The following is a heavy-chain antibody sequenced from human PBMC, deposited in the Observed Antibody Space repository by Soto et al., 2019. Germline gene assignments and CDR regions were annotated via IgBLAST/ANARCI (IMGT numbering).Heavy chain of an antibody. CDR2: IIPSFGTA. CDR1: GGTFSSYA. J-gene: IGHJ5*02. V-gene: IGHV1-69*01. D-gene: IGHD3-22*01. CDR3: ASQPEGPDSSGYL. Sequence: QVQLVQSGAEVKKPGSSVKVSCKASGGTFSSYAISWVRQAPGQWLEWMGGIIPSFGTANYAQQFQGRVTITADEYTSTAYMELSSLRSEDAAVYYCASQPEGPDSSGYLWGQGPLVTVSS.